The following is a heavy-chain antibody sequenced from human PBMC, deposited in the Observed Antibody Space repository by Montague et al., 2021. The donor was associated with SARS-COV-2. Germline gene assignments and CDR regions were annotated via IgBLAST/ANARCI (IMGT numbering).Heavy chain of an antibody. J-gene: IGHJ6*02. Sequence: SETLSLTCTVSGGSISSSSYYWGWIRQPPGKGLEWIGSIYYSGSTYYNPSLKSRVTISVDTSKTQFSLKLSSVSAADTAVYYCGRQGSSGSWYEGYYYGMDVWGQGTTVTVSS. V-gene: IGHV4-39*01. D-gene: IGHD6-13*01. CDR3: GRQGSSGSWYEGYYYGMDV. CDR2: IYYSGST. CDR1: GGSISSSSYY.